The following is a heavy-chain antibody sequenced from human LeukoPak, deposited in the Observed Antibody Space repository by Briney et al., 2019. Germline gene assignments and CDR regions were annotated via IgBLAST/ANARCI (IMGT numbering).Heavy chain of an antibody. CDR2: IIPIFGTA. CDR3: ARDQTLQLWYFTFDY. V-gene: IGHV1-69*05. Sequence: ASVKVSCKASGGTFSSYAISWVRQAPGQGLEWMGRIIPIFGTANYAQKFQGRVTITTDESTSTVYMELSSLRSEDTAVYYCARDQTLQLWYFTFDYWGQGTLVTVSS. J-gene: IGHJ4*02. CDR1: GGTFSSYA. D-gene: IGHD5-18*01.